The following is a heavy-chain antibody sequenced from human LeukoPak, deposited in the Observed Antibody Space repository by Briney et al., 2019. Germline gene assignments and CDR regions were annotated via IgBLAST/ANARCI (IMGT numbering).Heavy chain of an antibody. J-gene: IGHJ4*02. V-gene: IGHV3-53*01. CDR3: VQIGWGIADDY. CDR2: IYSGGST. CDR1: GFTFSSYA. D-gene: IGHD6-13*01. Sequence: GGSLRLSCATSGFTFSSYAMSWVRQAPGKGLEWVSVIYSGGSTYYVDSVRGRFTISRDNSKNTVFLQMNSLRAEDTAVYYCVQIGWGIADDYWGQGTLVTVSS.